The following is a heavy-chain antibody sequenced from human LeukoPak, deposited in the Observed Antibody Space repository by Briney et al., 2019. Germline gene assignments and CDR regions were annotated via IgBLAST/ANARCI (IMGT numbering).Heavy chain of an antibody. CDR3: ARGNRRYYDSSGIPY. CDR2: INPNSGGT. CDR1: GYIFTNYY. J-gene: IGHJ4*02. Sequence: GASVKVSCKASGYIFTNYYMHWVRQAPGQGLEWMGRINPNSGGTNYAQKFQGRVTMTRDTSISTAYMELSRLRSDDTAVYYCARGNRRYYDSSGIPYWGQGTLVTVSS. D-gene: IGHD3-22*01. V-gene: IGHV1-2*06.